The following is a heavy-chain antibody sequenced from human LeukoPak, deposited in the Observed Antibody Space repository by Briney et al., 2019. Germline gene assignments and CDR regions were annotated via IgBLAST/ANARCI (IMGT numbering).Heavy chain of an antibody. J-gene: IGHJ4*02. V-gene: IGHV4-59*11. CDR3: ARGMAPFDY. CDR2: IYDRGST. Sequence: SETLSLTCTVTGASISSHYWCWIRQTPGTGLEWIGDIYDRGSTTYNPSLKSRVTMSVDTSKNQFSLKLSSVTAADTAVYYCARGMAPFDYWGQGTLVTVSS. CDR1: GASISSHY. D-gene: IGHD6-13*01.